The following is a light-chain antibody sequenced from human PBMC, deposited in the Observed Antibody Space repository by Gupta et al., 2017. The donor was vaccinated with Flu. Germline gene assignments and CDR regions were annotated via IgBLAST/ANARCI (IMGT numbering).Light chain of an antibody. CDR3: QHKNNCPMT. Sequence: PASLFWSLGERATLSCRARQSVRRYLDWYQQKGGQAPMLLIYGASTRDNGIPARFSGSGSGTEFTLTISSRQSEDFAVYYCQHKNNCPMTFGQGTKVEIK. J-gene: IGKJ1*01. CDR1: QSVRRY. CDR2: GAS. V-gene: IGKV3-15*01.